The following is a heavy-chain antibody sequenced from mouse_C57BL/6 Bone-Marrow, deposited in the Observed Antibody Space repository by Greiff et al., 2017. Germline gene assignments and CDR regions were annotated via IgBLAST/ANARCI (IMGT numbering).Heavy chain of an antibody. CDR2: IDPSDSYT. CDR3: TIGSSGLAWFAY. D-gene: IGHD3-2*02. J-gene: IGHJ3*01. V-gene: IGHV1-69*01. CDR1: GYTFTSYW. Sequence: QVQLQQSGAELVMPGASVKLSCKASGYTFTSYWMHWVKQRPVQGLEWIGEIDPSDSYTTYNQKFKGKSTLTVDKSSSTAYMQLSSLTSEDSAVYYCTIGSSGLAWFAYWGQGTLVTVSA.